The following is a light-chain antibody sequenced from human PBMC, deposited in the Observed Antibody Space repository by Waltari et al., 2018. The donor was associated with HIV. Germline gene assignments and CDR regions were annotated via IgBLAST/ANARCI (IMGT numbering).Light chain of an antibody. CDR2: DVN. CDR3: CSYARSRSLL. Sequence: HSALTQPASVSGSPGQSITISCTGTSNDVGGFDLVSWYQHHPGKAPKLIIFDVNKRPSGVSNRFAGTKSGNTASLTISWLQTEDETDYYCCSYARSRSLLFGGGTKLTGL. J-gene: IGLJ2*01. CDR1: SNDVGGFDL. V-gene: IGLV2-23*02.